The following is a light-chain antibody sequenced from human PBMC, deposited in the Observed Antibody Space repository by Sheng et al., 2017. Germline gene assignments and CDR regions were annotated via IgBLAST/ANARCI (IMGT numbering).Light chain of an antibody. CDR3: QSYDSSLSVRYV. Sequence: QSVLTQPPSVSAAPGQKVTISCSGSSSNIGNNYVSWYQQLPGTAPKLLIYDNNKRPSGIPDRFSGSKSGTSATLGITGLQAEDEADYYCQSYDSSLSVRYVFGTGTKVTVL. CDR1: SSNIGNNY. V-gene: IGLV1-51*01. CDR2: DNN. J-gene: IGLJ1*01.